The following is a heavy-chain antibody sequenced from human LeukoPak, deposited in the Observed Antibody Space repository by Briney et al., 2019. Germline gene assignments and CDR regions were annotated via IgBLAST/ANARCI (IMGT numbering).Heavy chain of an antibody. CDR2: ISSSSSYI. V-gene: IGHV3-21*01. CDR1: GFTFSSYS. D-gene: IGHD4-17*01. CDR3: ARAPNYGDYVGAFDI. J-gene: IGHJ3*02. Sequence: GGSLRLSCAASGFTFSSYSMNWVRQAPGKGLEWVSSISSSSSYIYYADSVKGRFTISRDNAKNSLCLQMNSLRAEDTAVYYCARAPNYGDYVGAFDIWGQGTMVTVSS.